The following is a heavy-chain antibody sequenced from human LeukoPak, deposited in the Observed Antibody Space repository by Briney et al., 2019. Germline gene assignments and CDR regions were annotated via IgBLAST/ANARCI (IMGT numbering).Heavy chain of an antibody. D-gene: IGHD6-13*01. Sequence: SGGSLRLSCAASGFPFSGQWMHWVRQAPGKGLEGVAVIWHDGSNTYSADSVNGGFTISRDNSKNTVYLQMNSLRAEDTAVYYCARDWPYSSKDGLDVWGQGTTVIVSS. V-gene: IGHV3-33*08. CDR2: IWHDGSNT. J-gene: IGHJ6*02. CDR1: GFPFSGQW. CDR3: ARDWPYSSKDGLDV.